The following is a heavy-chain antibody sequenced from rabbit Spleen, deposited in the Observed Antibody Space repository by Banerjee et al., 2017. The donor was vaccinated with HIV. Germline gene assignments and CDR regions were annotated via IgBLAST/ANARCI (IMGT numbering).Heavy chain of an antibody. V-gene: IGHV1S45*01. J-gene: IGHJ2*01. CDR2: IAAGSGGT. CDR3: ARWWAVGVNGAWTFNP. CDR1: GVSFNDKDV. Sequence: QEQLEESGGGLVKPEGSLTLTCKASGVSFNDKDVMCWVRQAPGKGLEWIVCIAAGSGGTEYANWAKGRFTISKTSSTTVTLQMTGLTAADTATYFCARWWAVGVNGAWTFNPWGPGTLVTVS. D-gene: IGHD2-1*01.